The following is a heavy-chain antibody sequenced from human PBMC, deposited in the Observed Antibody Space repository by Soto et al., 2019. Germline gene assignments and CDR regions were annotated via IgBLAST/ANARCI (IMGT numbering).Heavy chain of an antibody. CDR2: IYYSGST. V-gene: IGHV4-59*01. Sequence: SETLSLTCTVSGGSISSYYWSWIRQPPGKGLEWIGYIYYSGSTNYNPSLKSRVTISVDTSKNQFSLKLSSVTAADTAVYYCARLHWAGTPASWFDPWGQGTLVTVSS. CDR1: GGSISSYY. D-gene: IGHD6-19*01. CDR3: ARLHWAGTPASWFDP. J-gene: IGHJ5*02.